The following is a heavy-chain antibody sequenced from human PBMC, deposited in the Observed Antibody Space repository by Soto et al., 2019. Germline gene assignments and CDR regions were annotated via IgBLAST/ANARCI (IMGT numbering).Heavy chain of an antibody. CDR1: GYTFTSYG. CDR2: ISAYNGNT. CDR3: ARDPLPALPYSSRGAFDI. J-gene: IGHJ3*02. V-gene: IGHV1-18*04. D-gene: IGHD3-22*01. Sequence: RASVKVSCKASGYTFTSYGISWVRQAPGQGLEWMGWISAYNGNTNYAQKLQGRVTMTTDTSTSTAYMELRSLRSDDTAVYYCARDPLPALPYSSRGAFDIWGQGTMVTVSS.